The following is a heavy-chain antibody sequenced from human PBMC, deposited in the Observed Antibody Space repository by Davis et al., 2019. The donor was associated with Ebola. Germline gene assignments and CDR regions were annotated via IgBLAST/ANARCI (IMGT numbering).Heavy chain of an antibody. D-gene: IGHD6-13*01. Sequence: MPSETLSPTCTVSGGSISSYYWSWIRQPPGKGLEWIGYIFYSGSTNYNSSLKSRVTISVDTSKNQFSLRLSSVTAADTAVYYCARGGSTWYENWFDPWGQGTLVTVSS. CDR2: IFYSGST. J-gene: IGHJ5*02. CDR3: ARGGSTWYENWFDP. CDR1: GGSISSYY. V-gene: IGHV4-59*01.